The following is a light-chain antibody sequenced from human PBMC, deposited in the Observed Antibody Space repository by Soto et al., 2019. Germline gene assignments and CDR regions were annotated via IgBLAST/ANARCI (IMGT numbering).Light chain of an antibody. V-gene: IGLV2-14*01. CDR3: TSYTSDTTYV. CDR1: SSDVGGYNY. Sequence: QSALTQPASVSGSPGQSITISCTGTSSDVGGYNYVSWYQQHPGKAPKLMIYDVRVRPSGVSNRFSGSKSGNTASLTISGLQAEDGADYYCTSYTSDTTYVFGTGTKVTVL. J-gene: IGLJ1*01. CDR2: DVR.